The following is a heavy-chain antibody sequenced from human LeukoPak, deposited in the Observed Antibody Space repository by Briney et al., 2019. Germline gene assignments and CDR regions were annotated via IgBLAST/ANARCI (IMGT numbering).Heavy chain of an antibody. CDR1: GFTFSSYS. J-gene: IGHJ6*03. CDR3: ARVRRQLWPDYYYYMDV. V-gene: IGHV3-7*01. D-gene: IGHD3-10*01. CDR2: INQDGSEK. Sequence: GGSVRLSCAASGFTFSSYSMNWVRQAPGKGLEWVANINQDGSEKKDVDSAKGRFTISRDNAKNSLYLQMNSLRAEDTAMYYCARVRRQLWPDYYYYMDVWGKGTTVTISS.